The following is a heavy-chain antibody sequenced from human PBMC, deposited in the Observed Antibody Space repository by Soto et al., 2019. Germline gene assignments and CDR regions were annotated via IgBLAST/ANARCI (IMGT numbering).Heavy chain of an antibody. Sequence: EVQLVESGGGLVQPGRSLRLSCAASGFTFNDFAMHWVRQAPGKGLEWVASIDWNGANIAYAASVEGRFTISRDNVKNSLFLQMNSLRAEDTASYFCARDSGIVAAGRFSFDPRGQGTLVTVSS. CDR1: GFTFNDFA. V-gene: IGHV3-9*01. J-gene: IGHJ5*02. CDR3: ARDSGIVAAGRFSFDP. CDR2: IDWNGANI. D-gene: IGHD6-13*01.